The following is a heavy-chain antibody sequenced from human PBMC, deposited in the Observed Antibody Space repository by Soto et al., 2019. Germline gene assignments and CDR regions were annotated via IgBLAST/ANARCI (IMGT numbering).Heavy chain of an antibody. Sequence: SETLSLTCTVSGGSVSRGSYYWGWIRQPPGKGLEWIGYIYYSGSTNYNPSLKSRVTISVDTSKNQFSLKLSSVTAADTAVYYCAHGSGSYYYGMDVWGQGTTVTVSS. D-gene: IGHD3-10*01. V-gene: IGHV4-61*01. J-gene: IGHJ6*02. CDR3: AHGSGSYYYGMDV. CDR1: GGSVSRGSYY. CDR2: IYYSGST.